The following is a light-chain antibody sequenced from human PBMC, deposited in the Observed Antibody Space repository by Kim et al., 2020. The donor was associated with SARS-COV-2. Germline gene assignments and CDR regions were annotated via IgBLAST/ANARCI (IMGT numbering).Light chain of an antibody. J-gene: IGKJ4*01. CDR1: QGINNW. CDR2: AAS. CDR3: QQANSFPLT. V-gene: IGKV1-12*01. Sequence: ACVGDRVTITCRASQGINNWLVWYQQKPGKAPKLLIYAASILQSGVPSRFSGSGSGTDFTLTISSLLPEDFATYYCQQANSFPLTFGGGTKVDIK.